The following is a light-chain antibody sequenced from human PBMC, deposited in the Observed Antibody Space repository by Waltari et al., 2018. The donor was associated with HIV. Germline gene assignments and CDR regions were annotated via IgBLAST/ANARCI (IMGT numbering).Light chain of an antibody. V-gene: IGLV3-21*04. CDR1: NVGSKG. Sequence: SYVVSQPPSVSVAPGQTARMTCEGNNVGSKGVHWYQKKPDQAPILVIYYDRDRPSGSPERFSVSNFGNTATLTITSVEAGDEADYYCQVWDSSSDHRGVFGGGTKLTVL. CDR3: QVWDSSSDHRGV. CDR2: YDR. J-gene: IGLJ3*02.